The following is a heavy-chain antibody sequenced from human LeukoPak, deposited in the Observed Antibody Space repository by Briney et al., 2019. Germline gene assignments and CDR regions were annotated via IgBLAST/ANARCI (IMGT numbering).Heavy chain of an antibody. CDR1: GFTFSSYA. CDR3: AREDYGSFLIDY. D-gene: IGHD4-17*01. Sequence: PGGSLRLSCAASGFTFSSYAMHWARQAPGKGLEWVAVISYDGSNKYYADSVKGRFTISRDNSKNTLYLQMNSLRAEDTAVYYCAREDYGSFLIDYWGQGTLVTVSS. V-gene: IGHV3-30-3*01. CDR2: ISYDGSNK. J-gene: IGHJ4*02.